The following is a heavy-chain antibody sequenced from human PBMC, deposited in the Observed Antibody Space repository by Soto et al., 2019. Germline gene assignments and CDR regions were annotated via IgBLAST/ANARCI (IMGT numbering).Heavy chain of an antibody. Sequence: LRLSFVASALSFSYDGMHWVRQAPGKGLEWVAVIWHGGTNTYYADSVNGRFTISRDNSKNTLYLQMNSLRDEDTAVYFCARDTRIALGDEGAFDSWGQGTLVTVSS. J-gene: IGHJ4*02. CDR1: ALSFSYDG. D-gene: IGHD3-22*01. V-gene: IGHV3-33*01. CDR2: IWHGGTNT. CDR3: ARDTRIALGDEGAFDS.